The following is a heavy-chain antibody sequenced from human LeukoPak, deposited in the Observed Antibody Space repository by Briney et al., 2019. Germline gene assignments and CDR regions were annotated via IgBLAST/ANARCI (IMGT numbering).Heavy chain of an antibody. CDR3: VRHGLGSSWFGFDY. Sequence: GESLKISCKGSGYTFTTYWIGWVRQMPEKGLEWMGIIYPGDSDPRYSPSFQGQVIISADKSISTAYLQWSSLKASDSAMYYCVRHGLGSSWFGFDYWGQGTLVTVSS. D-gene: IGHD6-13*01. J-gene: IGHJ4*02. CDR1: GYTFTTYW. CDR2: IYPGDSDP. V-gene: IGHV5-51*01.